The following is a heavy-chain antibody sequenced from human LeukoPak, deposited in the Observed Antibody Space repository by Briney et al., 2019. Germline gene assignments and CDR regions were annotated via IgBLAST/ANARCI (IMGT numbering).Heavy chain of an antibody. J-gene: IGHJ4*02. CDR1: GFTFASYG. Sequence: GSLRLSCAASGFTFASYGMHWVRHAPGKGLEWVALIRYDGTNKYYTDSVKGRFTISKDNSKNTLYLQMNSLRAEDTAVYYCTRNQGYCTGGGCYIDYWGRGTLVTVSS. CDR3: TRNQGYCTGGGCYIDY. D-gene: IGHD2-8*02. V-gene: IGHV3-30*02. CDR2: IRYDGTNK.